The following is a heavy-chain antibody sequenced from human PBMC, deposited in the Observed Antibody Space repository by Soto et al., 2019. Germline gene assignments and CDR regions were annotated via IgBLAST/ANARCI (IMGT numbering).Heavy chain of an antibody. CDR2: IYWDDDK. J-gene: IGHJ4*02. CDR3: AHRLSGYNWNGGYFDY. D-gene: IGHD1-1*01. CDR1: GFSLTSRPMG. V-gene: IGHV2-5*02. Sequence: QITLKESAPPRVKPTQTLTMTCTFSGFSLTSRPMGVGWIRQPPGQALEWLAFIYWDDDKRYSPSLRSRLTITKDTSGNQVVLTMTNMDPVDTGTYYCAHRLSGYNWNGGYFDYWGQGALVTVSS.